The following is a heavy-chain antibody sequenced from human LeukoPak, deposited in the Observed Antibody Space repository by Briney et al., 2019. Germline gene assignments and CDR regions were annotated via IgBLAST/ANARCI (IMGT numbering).Heavy chain of an antibody. V-gene: IGHV3-23*01. CDR1: GFTFSSYA. CDR2: ISGSGGST. D-gene: IGHD6-19*01. J-gene: IGHJ5*02. CDR3: AKGGEQWLVFDWFDP. Sequence: GGSLRLSCAAPGFTFSSYAMSWVRQAPGKGLEWVSAISGSGGSTYYADSVKGRFTISRDNSKNTLYLQMNSLRAEDTAVYYCAKGGEQWLVFDWFDPWGQGTLVTVSS.